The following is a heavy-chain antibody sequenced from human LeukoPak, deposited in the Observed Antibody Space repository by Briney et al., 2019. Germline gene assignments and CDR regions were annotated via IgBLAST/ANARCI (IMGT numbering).Heavy chain of an antibody. CDR1: GFTFSGSA. D-gene: IGHD3-9*01. Sequence: PGGSLRLSCAASGFTFSGSAMHWVRQASGKGLEWVGRIRSKANSYATAYAASVKGRFTISRDDSKNTAYLQMNSLKTEDTAVYYCAREAKYYDILTGSRSPPYFDYWGQGTLVTVSS. J-gene: IGHJ4*02. CDR2: IRSKANSYAT. V-gene: IGHV3-73*01. CDR3: AREAKYYDILTGSRSPPYFDY.